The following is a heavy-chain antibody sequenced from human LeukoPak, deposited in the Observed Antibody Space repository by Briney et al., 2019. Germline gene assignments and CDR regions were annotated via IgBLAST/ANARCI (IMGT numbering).Heavy chain of an antibody. CDR3: VRDRAVSPFPPDAFDM. CDR2: INSDGRST. CDR1: GFTFSNYW. V-gene: IGHV3-74*01. D-gene: IGHD4-17*01. J-gene: IGHJ3*02. Sequence: GGSLRLSCAASGFTFSNYWMHWVRQAPGKGLVWVSRINSDGRSTKYADSVKGRFTISRDNAKNTLYLQMNSLSAEETAVYYCVRDRAVSPFPPDAFDMWGQGTMVTVAS.